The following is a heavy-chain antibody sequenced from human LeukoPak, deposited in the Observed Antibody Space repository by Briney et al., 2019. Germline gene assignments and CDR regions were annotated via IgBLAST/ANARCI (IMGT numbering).Heavy chain of an antibody. V-gene: IGHV4-4*02. CDR2: IYHSGST. Sequence: SETLSLTCAVSGGSISSSNWWSWVRQPPGKGLEWIGEIYHSGSTNYNPSLKGRVTISVDKSKNQFSLKLSSVTAADTAVYYCAAAAGTRSLDYWGQGTLVTVSS. CDR1: GGSISSSNW. J-gene: IGHJ4*02. CDR3: AAAAGTRSLDY. D-gene: IGHD6-13*01.